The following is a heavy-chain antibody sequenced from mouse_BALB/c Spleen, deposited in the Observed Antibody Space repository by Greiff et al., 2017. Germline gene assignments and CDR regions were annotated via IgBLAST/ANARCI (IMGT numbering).Heavy chain of an antibody. CDR3: ARRTTVVALDWYFDV. V-gene: IGHV3-8*02. CDR2: ISYSGST. Sequence: EVMLVESGPSLVKPSQTLSLTCSVTGDSITSGYWNWIRKFPGNKLEYMGYISYSGSTYYNPSLKSRISITRDTSKNQYYLQLNSVTTEDTATYYCARRTTVVALDWYFDVWGAGTTVTVSS. D-gene: IGHD1-1*01. CDR1: GDSITSGY. J-gene: IGHJ1*01.